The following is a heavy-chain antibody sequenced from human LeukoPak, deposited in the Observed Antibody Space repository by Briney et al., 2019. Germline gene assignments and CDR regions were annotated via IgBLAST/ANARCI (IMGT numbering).Heavy chain of an antibody. D-gene: IGHD3-3*01. CDR2: ISGSGGST. V-gene: IGHV3-23*01. Sequence: GGSLRLSCAASGFTFSSYAMSWVRQAPGKGLEWVSAISGSGGSTYYADSVKGRFTIARDNAKNSVYLEMNSLRADDTAVYYCARSARLMKGVVEVTALDDWGQGTLVTVSS. J-gene: IGHJ4*02. CDR3: ARSARLMKGVVEVTALDD. CDR1: GFTFSSYA.